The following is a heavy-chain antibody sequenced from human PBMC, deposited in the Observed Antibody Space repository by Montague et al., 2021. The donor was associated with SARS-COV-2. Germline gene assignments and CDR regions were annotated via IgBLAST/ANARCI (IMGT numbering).Heavy chain of an antibody. Sequence: TLSLTCTVSGGSISSGGYYWSWIRQHPGKGLEWIGYIYYSGSTYYNPSLKSRVTISVDTSKNQFSLKLSSVTDADTAVYYCARVRGLTIFGVVGPFDCWGQGTLGTVSS. V-gene: IGHV4-31*03. CDR2: IYYSGST. J-gene: IGHJ4*02. CDR1: GGSISSGGYY. CDR3: ARVRGLTIFGVVGPFDC. D-gene: IGHD3-3*01.